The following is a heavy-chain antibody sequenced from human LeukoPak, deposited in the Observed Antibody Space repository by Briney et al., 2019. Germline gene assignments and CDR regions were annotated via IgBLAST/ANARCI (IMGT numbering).Heavy chain of an antibody. CDR3: AKDQPSIAARPPS. J-gene: IGHJ5*02. CDR1: GSTFSSNA. CDR2: ISGSGGST. Sequence: GGSLSLSGEASGSTFSSNAMSGFPQLPGKGRKGFSAISGSGGSTYYADSVKGRFTISRDNSKNTLYLQMNSLRAEDTAVYYCAKDQPSIAARPPSWGQGTLVTVSS. D-gene: IGHD6-6*01. V-gene: IGHV3-23*01.